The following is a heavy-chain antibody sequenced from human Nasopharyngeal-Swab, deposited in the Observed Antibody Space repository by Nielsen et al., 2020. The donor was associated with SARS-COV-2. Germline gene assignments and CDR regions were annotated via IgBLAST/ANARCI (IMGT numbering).Heavy chain of an antibody. J-gene: IGHJ4*02. V-gene: IGHV3-23*01. CDR2: LSGSGFST. Sequence: GESLKISCAASGFTFSTYAMSWVRQAPGKGLEWVSALSGSGFSTYYADSVKGRFTISRDNSKNTLYLQMNSLRAEDTAVYYCAKSFAALTTVSNFDYWGQGTLVTVSS. CDR1: GFTFSTYA. CDR3: AKSFAALTTVSNFDY. D-gene: IGHD4-17*01.